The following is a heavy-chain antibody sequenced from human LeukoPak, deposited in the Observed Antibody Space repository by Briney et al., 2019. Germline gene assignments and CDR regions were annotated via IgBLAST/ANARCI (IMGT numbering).Heavy chain of an antibody. CDR1: GFTFSSYA. Sequence: GGSLRLSCAASGFTFSSYAMHCVRQAPGKGLEWVAVISYDGSNKYYADSVKGRFTISRDNSKNTLYLQMNSLRAEDTAVYYCARDPFKYCGGDCSNWFDPWGQGTLVTVSS. CDR3: ARDPFKYCGGDCSNWFDP. D-gene: IGHD2-21*02. V-gene: IGHV3-30-3*01. J-gene: IGHJ5*02. CDR2: ISYDGSNK.